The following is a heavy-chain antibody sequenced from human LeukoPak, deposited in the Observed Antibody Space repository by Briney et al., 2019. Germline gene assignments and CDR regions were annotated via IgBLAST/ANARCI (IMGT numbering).Heavy chain of an antibody. CDR2: IHSGGTT. CDR1: GFTVSSNY. Sequence: GGSLRLSCAASGFTVSSNYMNWVRQAPGKGLEWVSVIHSGGTTYYADSVKGRFTISRDNSKNTLYLQMNSLRAEDTAVYYCARGGVRRHYYDYGMDVWGQGTTVTVSS. CDR3: ARGGVRRHYYDYGMDV. D-gene: IGHD3-10*01. V-gene: IGHV3-66*01. J-gene: IGHJ6*02.